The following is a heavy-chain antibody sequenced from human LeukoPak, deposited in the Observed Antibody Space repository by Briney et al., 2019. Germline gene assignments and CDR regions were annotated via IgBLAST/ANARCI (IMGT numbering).Heavy chain of an antibody. J-gene: IGHJ5*02. D-gene: IGHD2-15*01. V-gene: IGHV4-39*07. CDR1: GGSISSSSYY. CDR2: IYYSGST. Sequence: SETLSLTCTVSGGSISSSSYYWGWIRQPPGKGLEWIGSIYYSGSTYYNPSLKSRVTISVDTSKNQFSLKLSSVTAADTAVYYCARDQLGYCSGGSCYWGSWGQGTLVTVSS. CDR3: ARDQLGYCSGGSCYWGS.